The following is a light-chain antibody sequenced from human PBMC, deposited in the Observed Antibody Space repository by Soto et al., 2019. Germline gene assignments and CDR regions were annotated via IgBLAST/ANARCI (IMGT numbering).Light chain of an antibody. V-gene: IGKV1-5*01. CDR2: AAS. CDR1: QSISSW. Sequence: DIQMTQSPSTLSASVGDRVTITCRASQSISSWLAWYQQKPGKAPKLLIYAASNVESGVPSRFSGSGSGTEVTLAISSLQPDDFATYYCQQYSTYPWTFGQGTNVEIK. J-gene: IGKJ1*01. CDR3: QQYSTYPWT.